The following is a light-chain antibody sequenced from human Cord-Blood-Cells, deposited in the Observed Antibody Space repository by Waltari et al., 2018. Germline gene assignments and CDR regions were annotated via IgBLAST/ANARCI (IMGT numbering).Light chain of an antibody. V-gene: IGKV1-39*01. CDR1: QSISSY. CDR3: QQSYSTPPT. Sequence: DIQMTQSPSSPSASVGDSVTITCRASQSISSYLNWYQQKPGKAPKLLIYAASSLQSGVPSRFSGSGSGTDFTLTISSLQPEDFATYYCQQSYSTPPTFGQGTKVEIK. CDR2: AAS. J-gene: IGKJ1*01.